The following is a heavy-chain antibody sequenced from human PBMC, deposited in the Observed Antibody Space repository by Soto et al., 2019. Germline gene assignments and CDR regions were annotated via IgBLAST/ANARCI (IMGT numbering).Heavy chain of an antibody. CDR2: IYYSGST. CDR3: ASTVTTYYFDY. V-gene: IGHV4-59*01. Sequence: SETLSLTCTVSGGSISSYYWSWIRQPPGKGLEWIGYIYYSGSTNYNPSLKSRVTISVDTSKNQFSLKLSSVTAADTAVYYCASTVTTYYFDYWGQGTLVTVSS. J-gene: IGHJ4*02. D-gene: IGHD4-17*01. CDR1: GGSISSYY.